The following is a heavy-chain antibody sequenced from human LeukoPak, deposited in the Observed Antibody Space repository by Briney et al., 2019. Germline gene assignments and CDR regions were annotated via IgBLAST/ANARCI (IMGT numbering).Heavy chain of an antibody. V-gene: IGHV4-39*01. CDR2: IYYTGST. CDR1: GGSVSSGSYY. CDR3: ARVLGQIYPPNYYYYMDV. D-gene: IGHD5-12*01. Sequence: SETLSLTCAVSGGSVSSGSYYWGWIRQPPGKGLEWIGSIYYTGSTYDNPSLKSRATMSVDTSKNRFSLKLSSVTGADTAVYYCARVLGQIYPPNYYYYMDVWGKGTTVTISS. J-gene: IGHJ6*03.